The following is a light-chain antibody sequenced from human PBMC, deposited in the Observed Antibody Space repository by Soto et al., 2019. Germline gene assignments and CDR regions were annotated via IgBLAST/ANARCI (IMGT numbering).Light chain of an antibody. Sequence: QSALTQPASVSGSPGQSITISCTGTSSDVGGYNYVSWYQQHPGKAPKLMIYEVSNRPSGVSNRFSGSKSGNTASLTFSGLQPEDEADYYCSSYTSSSTLDVFGTGTKLTVL. CDR3: SSYTSSSTLDV. CDR1: SSDVGGYNY. J-gene: IGLJ1*01. V-gene: IGLV2-14*01. CDR2: EVS.